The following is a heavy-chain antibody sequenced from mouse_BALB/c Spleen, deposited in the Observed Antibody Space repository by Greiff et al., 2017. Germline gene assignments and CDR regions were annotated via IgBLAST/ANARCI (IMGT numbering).Heavy chain of an antibody. V-gene: IGHV1-14*01. Sequence: EVQLQESGPELVKPGASVKMSCKASGYTFTSYVMHWVKQKPGQGLEWIGYINPYNDGTKYNEKFKGKATLTSDKSSSTAYMELSSLTSEDSAVYYCARGNMGGMRAMDYWGQGTSVTVSS. CDR1: GYTFTSYV. CDR2: INPYNDGT. J-gene: IGHJ4*01. D-gene: IGHD1-1*02. CDR3: ARGNMGGMRAMDY.